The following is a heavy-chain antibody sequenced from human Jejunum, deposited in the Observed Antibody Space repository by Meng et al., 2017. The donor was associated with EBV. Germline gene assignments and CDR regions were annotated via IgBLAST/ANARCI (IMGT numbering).Heavy chain of an antibody. Sequence: KKPVASMKCSCKVSGYIFNNYDISWVRQAPGQGLEWMGWISVKNGEAKYPQNIQGRVTMTTDTTTSTAYMELRSLTSDDTAVYYCARYVPNGSFWYFDFWGRGTLVTVSS. J-gene: IGHJ2*01. CDR3: ARYVPNGSFWYFDF. CDR2: ISVKNGEA. CDR1: GYIFNNYD. D-gene: IGHD6-13*01. V-gene: IGHV1-18*01.